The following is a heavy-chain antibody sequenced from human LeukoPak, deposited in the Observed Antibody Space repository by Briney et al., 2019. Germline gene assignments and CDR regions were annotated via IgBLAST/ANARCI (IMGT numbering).Heavy chain of an antibody. Sequence: SETLSLTCTVSGGSISSGAYYWGWIRQPPGKGLEWIGSIYYSGSTYYNPSLKSRLTISVDTSKNQFSLKLSSVTAADTAIYYCARHPRNRGNFDYWGQGTLVTVSS. CDR2: IYYSGST. V-gene: IGHV4-39*01. CDR3: ARHPRNRGNFDY. J-gene: IGHJ4*02. CDR1: GGSISSGAYY. D-gene: IGHD3-10*01.